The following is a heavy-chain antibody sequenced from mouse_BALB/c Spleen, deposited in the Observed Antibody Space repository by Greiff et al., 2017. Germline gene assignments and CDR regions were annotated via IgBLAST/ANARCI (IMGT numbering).Heavy chain of an antibody. CDR1: GFNIKDTY. Sequence: EVQLQQSGAELVKPGASVKLSCTASGFNIKDTYMHWVKQRPEQGLEWIGRIDPANGNTKYDPKFQGKATITADTSSNTAYLQLSSLTSEDTAVYYCARIYGSSWGFAYWGQGTLVTVSA. CDR2: IDPANGNT. J-gene: IGHJ3*01. CDR3: ARIYGSSWGFAY. D-gene: IGHD1-1*01. V-gene: IGHV14-3*02.